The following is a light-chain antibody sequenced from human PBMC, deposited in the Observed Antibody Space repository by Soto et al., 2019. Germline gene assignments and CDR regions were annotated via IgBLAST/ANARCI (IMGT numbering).Light chain of an antibody. Sequence: EIVMSQSPSTVSVSPGERATPSCLACKSVSSNLAWYQQKPGQSPRLLIYGASTRASGIPARFSGSGSGTEFTLTISSLQSEDFAVYYCKQYNNWPRTFGQGTKVDIK. CDR1: KSVSSN. CDR2: GAS. J-gene: IGKJ1*01. CDR3: KQYNNWPRT. V-gene: IGKV3-15*01.